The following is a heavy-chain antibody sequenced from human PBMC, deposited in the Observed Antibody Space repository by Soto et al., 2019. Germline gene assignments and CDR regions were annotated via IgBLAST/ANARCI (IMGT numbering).Heavy chain of an antibody. CDR3: ASRDPGTSVDY. D-gene: IGHD1-7*01. J-gene: IGHJ4*02. V-gene: IGHV4-4*02. CDR2: IYRTGST. Sequence: PSETLSLTCAVSGGSFTSNNWWTWVRQPPGQGLEWIGEIYRTGSTNYNPSLKSRVTISLDKSANQFSPKVTSLTAADTSVYYCASRDPGTSVDYWGQGTLVTVSS. CDR1: GGSFTSNNW.